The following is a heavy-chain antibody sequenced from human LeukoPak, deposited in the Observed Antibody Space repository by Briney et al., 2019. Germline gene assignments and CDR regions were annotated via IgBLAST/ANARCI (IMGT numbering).Heavy chain of an antibody. CDR3: AKDQGLRFLEWLGFHAFDI. CDR1: GFTFSSYA. D-gene: IGHD3-3*01. J-gene: IGHJ3*02. Sequence: RAGGSLRLSCAASGFTFSSYAMTWVRQAPGEGLQWVSDISGSGGSTYYADSVKGRFTISRDNSKNTLYLQMNSLRAEDTAVYYCAKDQGLRFLEWLGFHAFDIWGQGTMVTVSS. CDR2: ISGSGGST. V-gene: IGHV3-23*01.